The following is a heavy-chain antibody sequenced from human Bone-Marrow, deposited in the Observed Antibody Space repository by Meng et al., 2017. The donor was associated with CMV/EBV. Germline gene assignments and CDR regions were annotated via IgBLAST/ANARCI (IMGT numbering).Heavy chain of an antibody. V-gene: IGHV4-59*01. CDR1: GGSISSYY. Sequence: SETLSFTCTVSGGSISSYYWSWIRQPPGKGLEWIGYIYYSGSTNYNPSLKSRVTISVDTSKNQFPLKLSSVTAADTAVYYCARGSSGWYKVFDYWGQGTLVTVSS. D-gene: IGHD6-19*01. CDR3: ARGSSGWYKVFDY. J-gene: IGHJ4*02. CDR2: IYYSGST.